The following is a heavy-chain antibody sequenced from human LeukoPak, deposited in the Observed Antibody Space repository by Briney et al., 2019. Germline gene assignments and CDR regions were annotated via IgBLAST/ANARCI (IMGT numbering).Heavy chain of an antibody. Sequence: GGSLRLSCAASGFTFSTYALTWVRQAPGKGLEWVSTIGGSGGVTYYADSVKGRFTTSRDNSKNTLYLQMNSLRAEDTAVYYCAKGGGGGDCTSASCTNWFGPWGQGTLVTVSS. D-gene: IGHD2-2*01. CDR3: AKGGGGGDCTSASCTNWFGP. CDR2: IGGSGGVT. CDR1: GFTFSTYA. J-gene: IGHJ5*02. V-gene: IGHV3-23*01.